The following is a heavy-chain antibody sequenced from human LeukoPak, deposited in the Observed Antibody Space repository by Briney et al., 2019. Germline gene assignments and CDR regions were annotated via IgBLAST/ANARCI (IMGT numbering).Heavy chain of an antibody. J-gene: IGHJ4*02. CDR3: ARVDYDSSGYPFDY. D-gene: IGHD3-22*01. CDR2: IYTSGST. CDR1: GGSISSYY. V-gene: IGHV4-4*07. Sequence: SETLSLTCTVSGGSISSYYWSWIRQPAGKGLEWIGRIYTSGSTNYNPSLKSRATMSVDTSKNQFSLKLSPVTAADTAVYYCARVDYDSSGYPFDYWGQGTLVTVSS.